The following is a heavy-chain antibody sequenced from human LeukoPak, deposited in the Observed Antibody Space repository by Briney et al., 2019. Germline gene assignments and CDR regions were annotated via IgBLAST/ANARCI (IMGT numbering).Heavy chain of an antibody. J-gene: IGHJ4*02. Sequence: PSETLSLTCTVSGGTISSSSYYWGWIRQPPGKGLEWIVSIYYSGTTYYNPSLKSRVTISVDTSKSQFSLRLTSVTAADTAVYYCARHVRFLEWLSSYYFDYWGQGTLVTVSS. D-gene: IGHD3-3*01. CDR2: IYYSGTT. CDR1: GGTISSSSYY. V-gene: IGHV4-39*01. CDR3: ARHVRFLEWLSSYYFDY.